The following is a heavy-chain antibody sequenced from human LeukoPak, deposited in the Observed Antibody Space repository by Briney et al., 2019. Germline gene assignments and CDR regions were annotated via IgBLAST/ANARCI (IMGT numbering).Heavy chain of an antibody. Sequence: SETLSLTCTVSGASFSSSTYYWGRIRQPPGKGLEWIGSIYYSGSTYYNPSLKSRVTMSVDTSKNQFSLKLSSVTAADTAVYYCARRAGGISATGTRPFDYWGQGTLVTVSS. CDR1: GASFSSSTYY. V-gene: IGHV4-39*01. CDR2: IYYSGST. D-gene: IGHD6-13*01. J-gene: IGHJ4*02. CDR3: ARRAGGISATGTRPFDY.